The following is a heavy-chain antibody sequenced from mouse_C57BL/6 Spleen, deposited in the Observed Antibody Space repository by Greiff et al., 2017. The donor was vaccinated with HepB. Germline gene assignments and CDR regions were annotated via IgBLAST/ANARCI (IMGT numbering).Heavy chain of an antibody. Sequence: QVQLKQPGAELVRPGSSVKLSCKASGYTFTSYWMHWVKQRPIQGLEWIGNIDPSDSETHYNQKFKDKATLTVDKSSSTAYMQLSSLTSEDSAVYYCARSPYYYGSSYWYFDVWGTGTTVTVSS. CDR1: GYTFTSYW. V-gene: IGHV1-52*01. D-gene: IGHD1-1*01. J-gene: IGHJ1*03. CDR2: IDPSDSET. CDR3: ARSPYYYGSSYWYFDV.